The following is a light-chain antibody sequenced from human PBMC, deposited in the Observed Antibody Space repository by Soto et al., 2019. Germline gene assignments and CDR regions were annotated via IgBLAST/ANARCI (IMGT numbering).Light chain of an antibody. V-gene: IGLV1-47*01. CDR1: SSNLGDNT. Sequence: QSVLTQPPSASGTPGQRVTISCSGSSSNLGDNTVNWYQQLPGTAPKLLIYRNNQRPSGVPDRFSGSKSGTSASLAISGLRSEDEADYYCATWDDSLSGLVFGGGTKVTVL. CDR3: ATWDDSLSGLV. CDR2: RNN. J-gene: IGLJ2*01.